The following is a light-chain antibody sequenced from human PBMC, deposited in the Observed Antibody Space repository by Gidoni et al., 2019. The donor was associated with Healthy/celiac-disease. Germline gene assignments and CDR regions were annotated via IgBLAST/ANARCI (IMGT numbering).Light chain of an antibody. CDR3: HQSSSLHT. Sequence: EIVLTQSPDFQSVTPKEKVTITCRASQSIGSSLHWYQQKPDQSPKLPSRFSGSGSGTDFTLTINSLEAEDAATYYCHQSSSLHTFGQGTKLEIK. J-gene: IGKJ2*01. CDR1: QSIGSS. V-gene: IGKV6-21*01.